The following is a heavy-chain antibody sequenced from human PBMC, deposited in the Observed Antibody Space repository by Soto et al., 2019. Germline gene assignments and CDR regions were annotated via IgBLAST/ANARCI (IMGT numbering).Heavy chain of an antibody. CDR3: ARALRGRDYYYMDV. J-gene: IGHJ6*03. D-gene: IGHD3-10*01. Sequence: QVQLAQSGAEVKKPGSSVRVSCKASGRTFGSDTFSWVRQAPGQGLEWMGRIIPILGVPTYAHTFQGRVTITADKSTSTAYMELSSLRSEDTAVYYCARALRGRDYYYMDVWGKGNTVNVSS. V-gene: IGHV1-69*02. CDR1: GRTFGSDT. CDR2: IIPILGVP.